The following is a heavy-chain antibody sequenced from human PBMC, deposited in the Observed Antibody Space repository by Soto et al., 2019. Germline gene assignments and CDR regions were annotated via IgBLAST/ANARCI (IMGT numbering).Heavy chain of an antibody. D-gene: IGHD5-12*01. J-gene: IGHJ4*02. Sequence: PSETLSLTCAVSGGSISSANYYWAWIRQHPGKGLEWIGYIYYSGSTYYNPSLKSRVTISVDTSKNQFSLKLSSVTAADTAVYYCARENGRDGYNYDQSGDYWGQGTLVTVSS. CDR2: IYYSGST. CDR3: ARENGRDGYNYDQSGDY. CDR1: GGSISSANYY. V-gene: IGHV4-30-4*08.